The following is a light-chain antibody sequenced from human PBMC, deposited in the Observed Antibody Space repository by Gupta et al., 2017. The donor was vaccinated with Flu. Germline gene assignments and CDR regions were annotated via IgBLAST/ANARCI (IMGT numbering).Light chain of an antibody. Sequence: KVTTSCSGARYSIGSNFVAYHPHPSATAHNLLIYDSNNRPSGLPDRFSASKSATAATLVIAGLQTGDDAIYYCGPGESSSSFVFGTGTKVTVL. CDR2: DSN. CDR1: RYSIGSNF. CDR3: GPGESSSSFV. J-gene: IGLJ1*01. V-gene: IGLV1-51*01.